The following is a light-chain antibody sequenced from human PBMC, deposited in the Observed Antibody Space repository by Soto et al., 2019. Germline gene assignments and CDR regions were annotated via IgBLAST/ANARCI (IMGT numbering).Light chain of an antibody. V-gene: IGKV1-39*01. CDR3: QQGSTFGS. Sequence: DIQMTQSPSSLSASVGDRVTITCRASQSISNYLNWYQQKPGKAPKLLIYASSSLQSGVPSRFSGSGSDTHFTLTITSLQRDDFATYFCQQGSTFGSFGGGTKLEIK. CDR2: ASS. CDR1: QSISNY. J-gene: IGKJ4*01.